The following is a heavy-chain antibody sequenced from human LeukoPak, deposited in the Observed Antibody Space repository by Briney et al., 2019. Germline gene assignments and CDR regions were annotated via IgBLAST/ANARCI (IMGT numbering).Heavy chain of an antibody. CDR3: ARDVAVSFSNPGIAAAGTLDY. D-gene: IGHD6-13*01. J-gene: IGHJ4*02. CDR2: FYHGGST. V-gene: IGHV4-38-2*02. Sequence: SETLSLTCTVSGCSISTGYYWDWIGQPPGKGLEWIGTFYHGGSTYYNPSLKSRVTISVDTSKNQFSLNLTSVTAADTAVYYCARDVAVSFSNPGIAAAGTLDYWGQGTLVTVSS. CDR1: GCSISTGYY.